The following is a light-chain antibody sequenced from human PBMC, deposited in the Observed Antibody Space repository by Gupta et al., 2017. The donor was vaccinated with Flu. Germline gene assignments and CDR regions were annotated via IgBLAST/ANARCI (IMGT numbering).Light chain of an antibody. CDR2: DKN. CDR3: NSPDSSGKHV. V-gene: IGLV3-19*01. J-gene: IGLJ2*01. CDR1: SLRSFY. Sequence: SSELTQDPAVSVALGQTVRITCQGDSLRSFYATWYQQKPAQAPGLVIYDKNNRPSGIPARFSASCSGNTASFTITGAQAEEDADDYYNSPDSSGKHVFGGGTKLTVL.